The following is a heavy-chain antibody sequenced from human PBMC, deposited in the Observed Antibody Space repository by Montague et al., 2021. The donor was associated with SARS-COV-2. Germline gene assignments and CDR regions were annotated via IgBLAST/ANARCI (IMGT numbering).Heavy chain of an antibody. D-gene: IGHD2-21*02. CDR2: IYYSGNT. CDR3: ASLGSPAYFGGDWYLRDYGTDV. V-gene: IGHV4-39*01. CDR1: GGSITSSAYY. J-gene: IGHJ6*02. Sequence: SETLSLTCTVSGGSITSSAYYWSWIRQSPGKGLEWIGTIYYSGNTYSNSSLKSRLTISMDTSKSQVSLKINSVTAADTAVYFCASLGSPAYFGGDWYLRDYGTDVWGQGTRVTVSS.